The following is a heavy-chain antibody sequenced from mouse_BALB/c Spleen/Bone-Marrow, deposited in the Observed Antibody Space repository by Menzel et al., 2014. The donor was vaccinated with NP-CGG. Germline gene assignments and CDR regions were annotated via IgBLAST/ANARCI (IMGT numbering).Heavy chain of an antibody. CDR2: INPSNGRA. D-gene: IGHD1-1*01. CDR1: GYTFTNYW. J-gene: IGHJ1*01. Sequence: VQLQQSGAEVVKPGASVRLSCKTSGYTFTNYWMHWVKQRPGQGLEWIGDINPSNGRATYSEKFKSKATLTVDTSSSTAYMQLSSLTSEDSAVYYCARYYNYSPDVWGAGTTVTVSS. CDR3: ARYYNYSPDV. V-gene: IGHV1S81*02.